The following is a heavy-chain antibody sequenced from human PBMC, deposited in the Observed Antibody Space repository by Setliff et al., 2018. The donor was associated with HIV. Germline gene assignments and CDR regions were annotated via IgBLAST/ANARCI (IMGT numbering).Heavy chain of an antibody. Sequence: ASVKVSCKSSGYTFTAHHIHWVRQAPGQGPEWMGWIIPKSGETSYAEKFRGRVTMTRDTSLSTAYMELDRLGSDDTAVYYCVRDPRFSGYAQAFDFWGQGSLVTVSS. CDR3: VRDPRFSGYAQAFDF. CDR2: IIPKSGET. V-gene: IGHV1-2*02. J-gene: IGHJ4*02. CDR1: GYTFTAHH. D-gene: IGHD5-12*01.